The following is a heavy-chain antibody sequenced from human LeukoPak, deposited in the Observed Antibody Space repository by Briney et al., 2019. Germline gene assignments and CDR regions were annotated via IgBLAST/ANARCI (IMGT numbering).Heavy chain of an antibody. Sequence: PGGSLRLSCAASGFTFSRYEMMWVRQTPGKGLEWVSYISSSGSTIYYADSVKGRFTISRDNAKNSLYLQMNSLRAEDTALYYCATKGTSWLRNDFWGQGTLVTVSS. CDR3: ATKGTSWLRNDF. CDR2: ISSSGSTI. CDR1: GFTFSRYE. V-gene: IGHV3-48*03. D-gene: IGHD5-12*01. J-gene: IGHJ4*02.